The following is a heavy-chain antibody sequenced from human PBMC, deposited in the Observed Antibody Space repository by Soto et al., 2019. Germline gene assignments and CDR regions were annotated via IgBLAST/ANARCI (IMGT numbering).Heavy chain of an antibody. CDR2: ISSSSSVI. J-gene: IGHJ4*02. CDR3: ARDPSYGDRDMSYFDY. D-gene: IGHD5-18*01. Sequence: EVQLVGSGGGLVQPGGSLRLSCAASGFTLTSFAMNWVRQAPGKGPEWVSYISSSSSVIDYADSVKGRFTVSRDNAKNSLYLQMNSLRDEDTAVYYCARDPSYGDRDMSYFDYWGQGTLVTVSS. V-gene: IGHV3-48*02. CDR1: GFTLTSFA.